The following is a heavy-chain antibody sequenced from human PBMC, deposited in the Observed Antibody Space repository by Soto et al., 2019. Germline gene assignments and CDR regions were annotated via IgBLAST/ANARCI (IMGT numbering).Heavy chain of an antibody. D-gene: IGHD6-25*01. J-gene: IGHJ3*02. Sequence: LRLSCAVSGFTVSDNYMSWVRQAPGKGLEWVSVIYRGDATHYADSVKGRFTISRDNSENTVYLQMNSLRAEDTAVYYCARDRSDSSRADSFDIWGQGTMVTVSS. CDR2: IYRGDAT. CDR1: GFTVSDNY. CDR3: ARDRSDSSRADSFDI. V-gene: IGHV3-53*01.